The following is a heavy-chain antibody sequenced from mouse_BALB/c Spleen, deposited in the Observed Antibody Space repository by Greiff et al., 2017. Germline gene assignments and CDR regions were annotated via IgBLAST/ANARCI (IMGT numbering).Heavy chain of an antibody. D-gene: IGHD2-1*01. CDR2: INPSNGGT. Sequence: VQLQQSGAELVKPGASVKLSCKASGYTFTSYWMHWVKQRPGQGLEWIGGINPSNGGTNFNEKLKSKATLTVDKSSSTAYMQLSSLTSEDSAVYYCTRLYGNYFDVWGAGTTVTVSS. CDR3: TRLYGNYFDV. J-gene: IGHJ1*01. V-gene: IGHV1S81*02. CDR1: GYTFTSYW.